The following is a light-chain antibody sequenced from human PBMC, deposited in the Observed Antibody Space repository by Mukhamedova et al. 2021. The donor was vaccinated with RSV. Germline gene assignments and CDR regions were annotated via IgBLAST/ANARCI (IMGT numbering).Light chain of an antibody. J-gene: IGKJ4*01. CDR3: MQSIQLPVT. V-gene: IGKV2D-29*01. CDR2: EGS. CDR1: LHSDGKTH. Sequence: LHSDGKTHLYWYLQKPGQPPQLLIHEGSNRFSGVADRFSASGSGTDFTPEISRVEAEDVGLYYFMQSIQLPVTFGGGTKVEIK.